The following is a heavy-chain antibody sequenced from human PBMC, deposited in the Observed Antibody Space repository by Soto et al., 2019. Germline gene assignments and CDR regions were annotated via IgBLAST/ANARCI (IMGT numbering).Heavy chain of an antibody. CDR3: ARVGYCSGGSCYGYYYYYGMDV. Sequence: VHLQESGPGLVKPSQTLSLSCTVSGGSISSGGYYWSWIRQHPGRGLEWIGYIYYSGSIYYNPSLKSRVTISVDTSKNQFSLDLSSVTAADTAVYHCARVGYCSGGSCYGYYYYYGMDVWGQGTTVTVSS. CDR2: IYYSGSI. V-gene: IGHV4-31*03. J-gene: IGHJ6*02. D-gene: IGHD2-15*01. CDR1: GGSISSGGYY.